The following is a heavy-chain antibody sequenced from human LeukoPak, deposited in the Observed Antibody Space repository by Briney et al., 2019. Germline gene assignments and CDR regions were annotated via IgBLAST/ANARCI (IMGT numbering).Heavy chain of an antibody. Sequence: SETLSLTCTVSGGSISSSSYYWGWIRQPPGKGLEWIGSIYYSGSTYYNPSLKSRVTISVDTSKNQFSLTLSSVTAADTAVYYCARQPRYCSGGSCLDDAFDIWGQGTMVTVSS. CDR3: ARQPRYCSGGSCLDDAFDI. D-gene: IGHD2-15*01. CDR1: GGSISSSSYY. V-gene: IGHV4-39*01. J-gene: IGHJ3*02. CDR2: IYYSGST.